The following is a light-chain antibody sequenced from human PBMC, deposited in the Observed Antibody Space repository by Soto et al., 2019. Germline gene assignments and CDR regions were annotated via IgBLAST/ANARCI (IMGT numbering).Light chain of an antibody. J-gene: IGKJ2*01. V-gene: IGKV1-5*01. CDR1: QGISAW. CDR2: DAS. Sequence: DIQRTQSPSTLSASLGDRVTITCRASQGISAWLAWYQQIPGKAPKLLIYDASSLESGVPSRFSGSGSGTEFTLNISSLQPDDFAAYYCQQYNSYSPTFGQGTKLEI. CDR3: QQYNSYSPT.